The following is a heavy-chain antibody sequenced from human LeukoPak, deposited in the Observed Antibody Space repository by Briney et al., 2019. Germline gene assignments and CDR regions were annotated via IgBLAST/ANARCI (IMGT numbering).Heavy chain of an antibody. CDR3: ARVVGATDYYYYYMDV. D-gene: IGHD1-26*01. J-gene: IGHJ6*03. CDR1: GFTFSSYA. V-gene: IGHV3-7*04. Sequence: GGSLRLSCAASGFTFSSYAMSWVRQAPGKVLEWVANIKEDGSEKYYVDSVEGRFTISRDNAKNSLYLQLNSLRVEDTAVYYCARVVGATDYYYYYMDVWGKGTTVTVSS. CDR2: IKEDGSEK.